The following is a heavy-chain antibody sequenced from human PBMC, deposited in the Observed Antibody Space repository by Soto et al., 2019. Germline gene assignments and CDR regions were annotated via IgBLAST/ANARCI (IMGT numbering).Heavy chain of an antibody. CDR3: ARGVCNYYYSSSHFDP. CDR2: IHPSGGST. D-gene: IGHD3-22*01. CDR1: GYTFTSYY. Sequence: QVQLVQSGAEVKKPGASVKVSCKASGYTFTSYYMHWVRQAPGQGLEWMRIIHPSGGSTSYAQKCQGGVTMTRDTSTSAVYMELSSLRSEDTVVYYCARGVCNYYYSSSHFDPWGQGTLVTVSS. J-gene: IGHJ5*02. V-gene: IGHV1-46*01.